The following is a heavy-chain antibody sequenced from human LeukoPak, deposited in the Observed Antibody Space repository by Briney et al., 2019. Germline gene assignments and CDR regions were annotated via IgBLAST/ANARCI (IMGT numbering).Heavy chain of an antibody. CDR2: IKEDGSQI. D-gene: IGHD3-3*01. CDR3: TIRITIFGVVVDY. V-gene: IGHV3-7*03. CDR1: GFTFSTYW. J-gene: IGHJ4*02. Sequence: GGSLRLSCTASGFTFSTYWMTWVRQAPGKGLEWVANIKEDGSQIGYGDAVKGRFTISRDNAKNSLFLQMNSLKTEDTAVYYCTIRITIFGVVVDYWGQGTLVTVSS.